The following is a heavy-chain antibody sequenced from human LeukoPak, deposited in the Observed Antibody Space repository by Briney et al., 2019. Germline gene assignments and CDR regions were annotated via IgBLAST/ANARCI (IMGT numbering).Heavy chain of an antibody. Sequence: GGSLRLSCAVSGFTFGNYGMHWVRQTPGKGLEWVALISYDGSSEYYAGSVKGRFTISRDNSKITVYLQMNSLKAEDTAVYYCAKELYNYGDYGAEGLDVGGQGTTVTVS. J-gene: IGHJ6*02. D-gene: IGHD4-17*01. CDR2: ISYDGSSE. V-gene: IGHV3-30*18. CDR3: AKELYNYGDYGAEGLDV. CDR1: GFTFGNYG.